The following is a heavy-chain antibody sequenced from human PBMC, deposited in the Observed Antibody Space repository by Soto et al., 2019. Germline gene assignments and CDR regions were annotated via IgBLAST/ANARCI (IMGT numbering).Heavy chain of an antibody. Sequence: GGSLRLSCAASGFTFSSYSMNWVRQAPGKGLEWVSSISSRHTDIYYTESVKGRFTISRDNAENSLYLQMNSLRAEDTAVYYCARDGCSSTSCYSGLSWFDPWGQGTLVTVSS. J-gene: IGHJ5*02. D-gene: IGHD2-2*01. CDR2: ISSRHTDI. V-gene: IGHV3-21*01. CDR3: ARDGCSSTSCYSGLSWFDP. CDR1: GFTFSSYS.